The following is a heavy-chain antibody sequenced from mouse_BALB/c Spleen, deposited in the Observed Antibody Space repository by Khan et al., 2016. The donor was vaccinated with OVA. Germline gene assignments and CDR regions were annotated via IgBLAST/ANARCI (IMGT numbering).Heavy chain of an antibody. V-gene: IGHV5-9-3*01. D-gene: IGHD1-1*01. J-gene: IGHJ3*01. CDR2: ISSYGDYI. CDR3: ARHDYGPFAY. Sequence: EVELVESGGDFMKPGGSLKLSCAASGFTFSTYAMSWVRQTPEKRLEWVSTISSYGDYIYYPDRVKGRFIFSRDTAENTLYLTMHSLRSEDTAMYFCARHDYGPFAYGGQGTLVTGSP. CDR1: GFTFSTYA.